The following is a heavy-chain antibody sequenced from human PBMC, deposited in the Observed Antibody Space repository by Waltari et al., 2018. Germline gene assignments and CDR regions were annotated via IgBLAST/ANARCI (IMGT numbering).Heavy chain of an antibody. CDR1: GYTFTSYD. V-gene: IGHV1-8*01. Sequence: QVQLVQSGAEVKKPGASVKVSCKASGYTFTSYDIHWVRQATGQGLEWMGGRNPTRGKTGNAQKFQGRVTMTRNTSRSTAYMELSSLRSEDTAVYYCARVYVSVRESGWYNYWGQGTLVTVSS. CDR3: ARVYVSVRESGWYNY. D-gene: IGHD6-19*01. J-gene: IGHJ4*02. CDR2: RNPTRGKT.